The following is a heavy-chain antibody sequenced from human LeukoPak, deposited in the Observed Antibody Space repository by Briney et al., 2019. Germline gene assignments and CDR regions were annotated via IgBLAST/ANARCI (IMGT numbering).Heavy chain of an antibody. Sequence: GGSLRLSCAASGFTFSSYAMSWVRQAPGKGLEWVSDINGSGGRTYYADSVKGRFTISRDNAKNSLYLHMNSLRAEDTAVYYCARDYGGSSPFDYWGQGTLVTVSS. J-gene: IGHJ4*02. CDR1: GFTFSSYA. D-gene: IGHD4-23*01. V-gene: IGHV3-23*01. CDR3: ARDYGGSSPFDY. CDR2: INGSGGRT.